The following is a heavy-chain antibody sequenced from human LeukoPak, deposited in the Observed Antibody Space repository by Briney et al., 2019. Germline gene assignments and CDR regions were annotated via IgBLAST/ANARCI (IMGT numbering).Heavy chain of an antibody. D-gene: IGHD5-12*01. CDR3: ARVEFTSGYSHIY. CDR1: GYTFTSYD. V-gene: IGHV1-8*01. Sequence: ASVKVSCKASGYTFTSYDINWVRQATAQGLEGMGWMNPNSGNTGYAQKFQGRVTMTRNIFISTAYMELSNLRSEDTAVYYCARVEFTSGYSHIYWGQGTLVTVSP. J-gene: IGHJ4*02. CDR2: MNPNSGNT.